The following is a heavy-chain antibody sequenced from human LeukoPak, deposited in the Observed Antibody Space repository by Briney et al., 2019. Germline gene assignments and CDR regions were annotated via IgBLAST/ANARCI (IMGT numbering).Heavy chain of an antibody. CDR1: GFTFSSYG. J-gene: IGHJ4*02. CDR2: ISGSGRST. D-gene: IGHD3-10*01. CDR3: ARGPSRFGELSGGN. V-gene: IGHV3-23*01. Sequence: GGSLRLSCAASGFTFSSYGMSWVRQAPGKGLEWVSGISGSGRSTYYADSVKGRFTISRDNAKNTLYLQMNSLRAEDTAVYYCARGPSRFGELSGGNWGQGTLVTVSS.